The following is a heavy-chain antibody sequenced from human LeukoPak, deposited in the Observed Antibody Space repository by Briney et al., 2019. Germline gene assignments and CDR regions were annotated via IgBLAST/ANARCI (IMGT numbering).Heavy chain of an antibody. CDR1: GGTFSSYA. J-gene: IGHJ4*02. V-gene: IGHV1-69*04. CDR3: ARGPSLDYGGNAPPDY. Sequence: SVKVSCKASGGTFSSYAISWVRQAPGQGLECMGRIIPILGIANYAQKFQGRVTITADKSTSTAYMELSSLRSEDTAVYYCARGPSLDYGGNAPPDYWGQGTLVTVSS. CDR2: IIPILGIA. D-gene: IGHD4-17*01.